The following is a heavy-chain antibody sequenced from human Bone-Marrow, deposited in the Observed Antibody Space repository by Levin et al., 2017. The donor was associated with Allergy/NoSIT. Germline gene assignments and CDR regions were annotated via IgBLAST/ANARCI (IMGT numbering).Heavy chain of an antibody. V-gene: IGHV4-59*01. Sequence: SSPLSLPCSVSGASLPSDYWSWIRQPPGGGLEWIGYIYHSGATNYNPSLKSRVSISLDTSRNQFSLSLKSVTAADTAVYFCAREKITGWFATNWIDPWGQGTLVTVSS. D-gene: IGHD3-10*01. CDR2: IYHSGAT. J-gene: IGHJ5*02. CDR1: GASLPSDY. CDR3: AREKITGWFATNWIDP.